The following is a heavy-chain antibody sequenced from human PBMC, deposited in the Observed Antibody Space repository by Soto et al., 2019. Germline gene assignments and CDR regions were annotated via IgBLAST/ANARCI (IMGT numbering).Heavy chain of an antibody. CDR3: ARIGSWYYVLPDY. CDR1: GFTFSSYW. V-gene: IGHV3-7*01. J-gene: IGHJ4*02. Sequence: EVQLVESGGGLVQPGGSLRLSCAASGFTFSSYWMSWVRQAPGKGLEWVANIKQDGSEKYYVDSVKGRFTISRDNAKNSLYLQMNSLRAEDTAVYYCARIGSWYYVLPDYWGQGTLVTVSS. D-gene: IGHD2-15*01. CDR2: IKQDGSEK.